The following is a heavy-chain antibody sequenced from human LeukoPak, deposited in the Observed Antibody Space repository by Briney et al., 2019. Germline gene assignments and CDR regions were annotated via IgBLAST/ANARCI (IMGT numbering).Heavy chain of an antibody. Sequence: GGSLRLSCTASGXTFGDYAXXWXXQAPGXGLXYVSAISSNGGSTYYADSVKGRFTISRDNSKNTLYLQMSSLRAEDTAVYYCVKDPRYSYGSWGQGTLVTVSS. CDR2: ISSNGGST. V-gene: IGHV3-64D*09. J-gene: IGHJ4*02. D-gene: IGHD5-18*01. CDR1: GXTFGDYA. CDR3: VKDPRYSYGS.